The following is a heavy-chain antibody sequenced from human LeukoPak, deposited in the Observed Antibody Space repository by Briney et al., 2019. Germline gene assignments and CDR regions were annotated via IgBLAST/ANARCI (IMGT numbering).Heavy chain of an antibody. CDR3: ARVRKGAMDAFDI. D-gene: IGHD1-26*01. Sequence: SETLSLTCNVSGGSISSYYWSWIRQPPGKGLEWIGYIYYSGSTNYNPSLKSRVTISVDTSKNQFSLKLSSVTAADTAVYYCARVRKGAMDAFDIWGQGTMVTVSS. J-gene: IGHJ3*02. CDR2: IYYSGST. CDR1: GGSISSYY. V-gene: IGHV4-59*01.